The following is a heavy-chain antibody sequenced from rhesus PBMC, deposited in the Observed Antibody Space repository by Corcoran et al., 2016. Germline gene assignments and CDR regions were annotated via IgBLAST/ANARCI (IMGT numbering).Heavy chain of an antibody. CDR3: ARDGQQRLLLFDY. D-gene: IGHD6-31*01. V-gene: IGHV4-160*01. CDR2: IDRIGRT. J-gene: IGHJ4*01. CDR1: CGSISGYL. Sequence: QLQLQESGPGLVKPSETPSLTCAVSCGSISGYLRRLIRQRPGKGREGIGRIDRIGRTAYNPSTNRRVTISRDTSKNQLSLMLSSVTAADTAVYYCARDGQQRLLLFDYWGQGVLVTVSS.